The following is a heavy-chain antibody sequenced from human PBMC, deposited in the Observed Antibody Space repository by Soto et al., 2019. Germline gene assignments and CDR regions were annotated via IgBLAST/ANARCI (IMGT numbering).Heavy chain of an antibody. Sequence: KTSETLSLTCTVSGGSISSYYWSWIRQPPGKGLEWIGYIYYSGSTNYNPSLKSRVTISVDTSKNQFSLKLSSVTAADTAVYYCARDRAGTPGYFDYWGQGTLVTVSS. V-gene: IGHV4-59*01. CDR2: IYYSGST. CDR3: ARDRAGTPGYFDY. D-gene: IGHD3-10*01. J-gene: IGHJ4*02. CDR1: GGSISSYY.